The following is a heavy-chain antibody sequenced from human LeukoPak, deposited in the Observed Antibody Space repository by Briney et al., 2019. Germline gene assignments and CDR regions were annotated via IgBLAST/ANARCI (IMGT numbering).Heavy chain of an antibody. J-gene: IGHJ5*02. V-gene: IGHV3-30*04. CDR1: GFTFSSYA. CDR3: ARAPLGYCSGGSCYSSWFDP. CDR2: ISYDGSNK. Sequence: PGGSLRLSCAASGFTFSSYAMHWVRQAPGKGLEWVAVISYDGSNKYYADSVKGRFTISRDNSKNTLYLQMNSLRAEDTAVYYCARAPLGYCSGGSCYSSWFDPWGQGTLVTVSS. D-gene: IGHD2-15*01.